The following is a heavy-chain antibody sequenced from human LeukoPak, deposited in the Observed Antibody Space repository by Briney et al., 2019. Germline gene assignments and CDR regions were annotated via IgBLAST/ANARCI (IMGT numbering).Heavy chain of an antibody. D-gene: IGHD5-12*01. CDR2: ISGSGGST. CDR3: ATPRDGYNLYYFDY. Sequence: PGGSLRLSCEASGFTFSSYSMYWVRQAPGKGLEWVSAISGSGGSTYYADSVKGRFTISRDNSKNTLYLQMNSLRAEDTAVYYCATPRDGYNLYYFDYWGQGTLVTVSS. V-gene: IGHV3-23*01. CDR1: GFTFSSYS. J-gene: IGHJ4*02.